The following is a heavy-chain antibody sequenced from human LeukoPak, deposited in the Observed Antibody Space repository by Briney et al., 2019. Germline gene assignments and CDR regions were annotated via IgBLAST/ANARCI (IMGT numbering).Heavy chain of an antibody. CDR2: IYYSGST. CDR1: GGSISRSSYY. V-gene: IGHV4-39*01. CDR3: ARWVATTPYYFDY. Sequence: PSETLSLTCTVSGGSISRSSYYWGWIRQPPGKGLEWIGSIYYSGSTYYNPSLKSRVTISVDTSKNQFSLKMSSVTAADTAVYYCARWVATTPYYFDYWGQGTLVTVSS. J-gene: IGHJ4*02. D-gene: IGHD5-12*01.